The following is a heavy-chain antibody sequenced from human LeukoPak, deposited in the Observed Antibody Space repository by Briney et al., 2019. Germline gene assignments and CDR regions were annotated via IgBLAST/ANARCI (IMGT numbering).Heavy chain of an antibody. D-gene: IGHD1-26*01. J-gene: IGHJ4*02. CDR2: IKQDGGEK. CDR1: GFTFSSHW. V-gene: IGHV3-7*01. Sequence: GGSLRLSCAGSGFTFSSHWMSWVRQAPGKGPEWVANIKQDGGEKYYVDSVKGRFTISRDNAKNSLYLQMNSLRAEDTAVYYCARDKIVGASYFDFWGQGILVTVSS. CDR3: ARDKIVGASYFDF.